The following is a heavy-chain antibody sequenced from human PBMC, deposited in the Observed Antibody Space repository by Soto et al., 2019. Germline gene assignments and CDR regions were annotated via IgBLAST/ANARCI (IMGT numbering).Heavy chain of an antibody. D-gene: IGHD3-3*01. J-gene: IGHJ5*01. CDR3: AGRTSLTSVEIFSGGLSGYNWVDP. CDR2: IYYSGST. Sequence: PSETLSLTCTVSGGSIRDYYWSWIRQPPGKGLEWIGYIYYSGSTNYNPSLKSRVTMSVDTSQNQFSLKLSSVTAADTAVYYCAGRTSLTSVEIFSGGLSGYNWVDPWGRGTLVTVSS. CDR1: GGSIRDYY. V-gene: IGHV4-59*08.